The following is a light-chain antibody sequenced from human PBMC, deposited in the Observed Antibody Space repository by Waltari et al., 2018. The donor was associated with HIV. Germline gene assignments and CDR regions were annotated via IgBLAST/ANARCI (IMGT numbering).Light chain of an antibody. Sequence: DIVMTQSPDSLAVSLGERATINCRSSQSLLYSSNNKNYLTWYQQKPGQPPKLLISWASTRESGVPDRFSGSGSGTDFTLTISSLQAEDVAVYYCQQCYSAPITFGQGTRLEIK. J-gene: IGKJ5*01. V-gene: IGKV4-1*01. CDR3: QQCYSAPIT. CDR1: QSLLYSSNNKNY. CDR2: WAS.